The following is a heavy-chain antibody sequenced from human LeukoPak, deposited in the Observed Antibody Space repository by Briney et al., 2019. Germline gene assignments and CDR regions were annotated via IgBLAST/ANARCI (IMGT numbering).Heavy chain of an antibody. CDR2: IYYSGST. D-gene: IGHD1-20*01. Sequence: PSETLSLTCTVSGGSISSSSYYWGWIRQPPGKGLEWIGSIYYSGSTYYNPSLKSRVTISVDTSKNQFSLKLSSVTAADTAVYYCARRTVHLSGTGVDFDYWGQGTLVTVSS. CDR1: GGSISSSSYY. J-gene: IGHJ4*02. CDR3: ARRTVHLSGTGVDFDY. V-gene: IGHV4-39*07.